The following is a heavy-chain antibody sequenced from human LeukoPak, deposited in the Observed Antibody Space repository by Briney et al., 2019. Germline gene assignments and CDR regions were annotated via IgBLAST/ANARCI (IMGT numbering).Heavy chain of an antibody. J-gene: IGHJ4*02. CDR3: ARDASHNCSSASCYGNY. CDR2: ISSSSSTI. V-gene: IGHV3-48*01. CDR1: GFTFSSYS. Sequence: SGGSLRLSCAASGFTFSSYSMNWVRQAPGKGLEWVSYISSSSSTIYYADSVKGRFTISRDNAKNSLYLQMNSLRAEDTAVYYCARDASHNCSSASCYGNYWGQGTLVTVSS. D-gene: IGHD2-2*01.